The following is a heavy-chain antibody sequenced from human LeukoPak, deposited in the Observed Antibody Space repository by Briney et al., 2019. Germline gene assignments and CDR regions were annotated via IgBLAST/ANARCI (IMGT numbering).Heavy chain of an antibody. J-gene: IGHJ4*02. V-gene: IGHV1-46*01. D-gene: IGHD6-13*01. Sequence: ASVKVSCTASGYMFTTSFMHWVRQAPGQGLEWMGVITPSGTSTDYAQKFQGRVTMTRDTSTSTVYMELSSLRSEDTAVYYCASYPKMGVYSSSWEENWGQGTLVTVSS. CDR3: ASYPKMGVYSSSWEEN. CDR1: GYMFTTSF. CDR2: ITPSGTST.